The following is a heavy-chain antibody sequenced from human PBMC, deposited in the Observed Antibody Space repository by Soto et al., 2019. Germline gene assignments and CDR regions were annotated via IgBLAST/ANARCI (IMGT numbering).Heavy chain of an antibody. J-gene: IGHJ4*02. V-gene: IGHV3-23*01. D-gene: IGHD3-9*01. CDR1: GFTTSRLA. Sequence: EVQLLESGGGLVQPGGSLRLSCALSGFTTSRLAMSWVRQAPGKGLGWVSAISSSGGRTYYAESVKGRFTISRDTSKNTLYLQMHSLRAEDTAVYYCAKDQTPGYAADWAVGYYFHFWGQGTLVTVSS. CDR3: AKDQTPGYAADWAVGYYFHF. CDR2: ISSSGGRT.